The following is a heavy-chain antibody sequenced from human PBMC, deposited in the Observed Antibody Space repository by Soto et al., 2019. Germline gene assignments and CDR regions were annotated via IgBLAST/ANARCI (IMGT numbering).Heavy chain of an antibody. CDR3: ARDVPGGDAFDI. Sequence: GASVKVSCKSSGYTFTSYGISCVRQAPGQGLEWMGWISAYNGNTNYAQKLQGRVTMTTDTSTSTAYMELRSLRSDDTAVYYCARDVPGGDAFDIWGQGTMVTVSS. D-gene: IGHD3-10*01. CDR1: GYTFTSYG. J-gene: IGHJ3*02. CDR2: ISAYNGNT. V-gene: IGHV1-18*01.